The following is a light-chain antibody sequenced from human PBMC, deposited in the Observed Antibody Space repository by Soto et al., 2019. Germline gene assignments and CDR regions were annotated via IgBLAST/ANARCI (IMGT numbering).Light chain of an antibody. J-gene: IGLJ1*01. CDR2: EVT. V-gene: IGLV2-14*01. CDR1: SSNIGGYNV. Sequence: QSALTQPASVSGSPGQSITISCSGTSSNIGGYNVVSWYQQHPGKAPKVIVYEVTNRPSGISNRFSGSKSGDAASLTISGLQAEDEADYYCYSYRSGSAHVFGTGTKVTVL. CDR3: YSYRSGSAHV.